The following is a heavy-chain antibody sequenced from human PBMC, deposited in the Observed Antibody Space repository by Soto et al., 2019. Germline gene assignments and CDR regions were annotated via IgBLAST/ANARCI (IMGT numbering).Heavy chain of an antibody. V-gene: IGHV1-18*01. J-gene: IGHJ4*02. CDR3: ARESYYYDSSGTYYFDY. CDR2: ISAYNGNT. Sequence: ASVKVSCKASGYTFTSYGISWVRQAPGQGLEWMGWISAYNGNTNYAQKLQGRVTMTTDTSTSTVYMELSSLRSEDTAVYYCARESYYYDSSGTYYFDYWGQGTLVTVSS. D-gene: IGHD3-22*01. CDR1: GYTFTSYG.